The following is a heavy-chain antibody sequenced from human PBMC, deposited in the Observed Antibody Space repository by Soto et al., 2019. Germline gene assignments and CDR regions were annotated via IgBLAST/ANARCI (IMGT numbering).Heavy chain of an antibody. J-gene: IGHJ3*02. CDR1: GFTFTSSA. Sequence: GASVKVSCKASGFTFTSSAMQWVRQARGQRLEWIGWIVVGSGNTNYAQKFQERVTITRDMSTSTAYMELSSLRSEDTAVYYCAADFVGSFEYRSSQNAFDIWGQGTMVTVS. V-gene: IGHV1-58*02. CDR2: IVVGSGNT. CDR3: AADFVGSFEYRSSQNAFDI. D-gene: IGHD6-6*01.